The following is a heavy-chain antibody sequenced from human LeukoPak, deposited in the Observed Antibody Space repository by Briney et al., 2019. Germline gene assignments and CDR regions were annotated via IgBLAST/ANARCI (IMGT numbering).Heavy chain of an antibody. Sequence: GESLRLSCAASGFSFSSYWMHWARQAPGKGLVWVSRINSGGTVTNYADSVKGRLTISRDNSKNTLYLQMNSLRAEDTAVYYCAKGNTGYDFCMYFDYWGQGTLVTVSS. CDR2: INSGGTVT. CDR3: AKGNTGYDFCMYFDY. V-gene: IGHV3-74*01. D-gene: IGHD3-3*01. J-gene: IGHJ4*02. CDR1: GFSFSSYW.